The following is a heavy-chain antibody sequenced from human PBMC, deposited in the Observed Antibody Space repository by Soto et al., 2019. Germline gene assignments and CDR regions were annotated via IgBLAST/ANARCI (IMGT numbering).Heavy chain of an antibody. CDR1: GDSVSSGRSY. Sequence: QVQLQESGPGLLKPSETLSLTCTVSGDSVSSGRSYWTWIRQPPGKGVEWIGNVYYTGTSNYNPSLKSRVNIPIDMSKNHFSLKVNTATAADTAVYFCARDGKVDTEIEGYYYYDMDVWGQGTTVIVSS. CDR2: VYYTGTS. D-gene: IGHD5-18*01. J-gene: IGHJ6*02. CDR3: ARDGKVDTEIEGYYYYDMDV. V-gene: IGHV4-61*03.